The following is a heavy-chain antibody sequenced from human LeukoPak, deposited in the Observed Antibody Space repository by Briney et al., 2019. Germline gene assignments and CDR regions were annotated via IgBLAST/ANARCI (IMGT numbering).Heavy chain of an antibody. J-gene: IGHJ3*02. CDR1: GYSFTNYW. CDR2: IYPGDSDT. Sequence: GESLKISCKGSGYSFTNYWIGWVRQMPGKGLEWMGIIYPGDSDTRYSPSFQGQVTISADKSISTAYLQWSSLKASDTAMYYCAGLVRHRGTYFDAFDMWGQGTMVTVSS. CDR3: AGLVRHRGTYFDAFDM. V-gene: IGHV5-51*01. D-gene: IGHD2-8*01.